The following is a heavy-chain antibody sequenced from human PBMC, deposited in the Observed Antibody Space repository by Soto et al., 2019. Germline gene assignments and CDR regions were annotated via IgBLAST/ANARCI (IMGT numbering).Heavy chain of an antibody. J-gene: IGHJ5*02. Sequence: PGGSLRLSCAASGFTFSASAMHWVRQASGKGLEWVGRIRSNGRTAYAASMQGRFTISRDDSKKTAYLQLNSLKTDDTAVYYCARLDCSGGSCYPYYFVPWGQGALVSVS. CDR2: IRSNGRT. V-gene: IGHV3-73*01. D-gene: IGHD2-15*01. CDR1: GFTFSASA. CDR3: ARLDCSGGSCYPYYFVP.